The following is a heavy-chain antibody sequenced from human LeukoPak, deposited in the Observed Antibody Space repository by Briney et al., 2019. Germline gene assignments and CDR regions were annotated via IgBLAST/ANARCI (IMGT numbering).Heavy chain of an antibody. V-gene: IGHV1-69*04. CDR1: GGTFSSYT. J-gene: IGHJ4*02. CDR2: IIPILGIA. Sequence: GASVKVSCKASGGTFSSYTISWVRQAPGQGLEWMGRIIPILGIANYAQKFQGRVTITADKSTSTAYMELSSLRSEDTAVCYCARDYFEPYYFDYWGQGTLVTVSS. CDR3: ARDYFEPYYFDY. D-gene: IGHD1-14*01.